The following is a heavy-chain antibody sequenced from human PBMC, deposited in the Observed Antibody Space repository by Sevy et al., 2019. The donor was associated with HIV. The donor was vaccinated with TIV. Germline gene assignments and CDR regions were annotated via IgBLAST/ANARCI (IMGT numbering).Heavy chain of an antibody. V-gene: IGHV3-23*01. CDR3: ATALRSGIHGYSFYGDYGSYFDF. D-gene: IGHD4-17*01. CDR1: GLTFSSYA. Sequence: GWSLRLSCAASGLTFSSYALSWVRQAPGKGLECVSSISGSGGSTYYADSVKGRFTISRDNSKNTLYLQMNSLKAEDTAVYYCATALRSGIHGYSFYGDYGSYFDFWGQGTLVTVSS. J-gene: IGHJ4*02. CDR2: ISGSGGST.